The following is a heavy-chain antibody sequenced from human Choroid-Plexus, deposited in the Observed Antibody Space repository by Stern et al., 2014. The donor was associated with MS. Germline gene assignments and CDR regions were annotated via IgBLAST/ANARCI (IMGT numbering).Heavy chain of an antibody. V-gene: IGHV4-4*02. Sequence: DQLVESGPGLVKPSGTLSLTCDVSGASISNTNWWGWVRQPPAMGLEWIGEIHHSGTTNFRSSLKIRVTMSVDKSKNQFSLELKSVTAADTAVYFCARVHSGYDWFDYWGQGILVTVSS. CDR1: GASISNTNW. CDR2: IHHSGTT. CDR3: ARVHSGYDWFDY. D-gene: IGHD5-12*01. J-gene: IGHJ4*02.